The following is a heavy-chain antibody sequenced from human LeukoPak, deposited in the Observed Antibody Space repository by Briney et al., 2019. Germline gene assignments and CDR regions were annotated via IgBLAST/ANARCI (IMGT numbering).Heavy chain of an antibody. CDR1: GGSVSSGSYY. J-gene: IGHJ6*02. Sequence: SGTLSLTCTVSGGSVSSGSYYWSWIRQPPGKGLGWVGYIYYSGSTNYNPSLKSRVTISVDTSKNQFSLKLSSVTAADTAVYYCARGVYFVASYSMDVWGQGTTVTVSS. D-gene: IGHD3-9*01. V-gene: IGHV4-61*01. CDR3: ARGVYFVASYSMDV. CDR2: IYYSGST.